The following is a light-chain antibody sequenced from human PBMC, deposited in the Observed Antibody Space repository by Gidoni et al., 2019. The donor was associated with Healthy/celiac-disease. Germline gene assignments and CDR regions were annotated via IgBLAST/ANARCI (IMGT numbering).Light chain of an antibody. J-gene: IGKJ4*01. V-gene: IGKV3-15*01. Sequence: ELVMTQSPATLSVSPGERATLSCRASQRVSSNLAWYQQKPGQAPRLLIYGASTRATGIPARFSGSGSGTEFTLTISSLQSEDFAVYYCQQYNELAPITFXGXTKVEIK. CDR3: QQYNELAPIT. CDR1: QRVSSN. CDR2: GAS.